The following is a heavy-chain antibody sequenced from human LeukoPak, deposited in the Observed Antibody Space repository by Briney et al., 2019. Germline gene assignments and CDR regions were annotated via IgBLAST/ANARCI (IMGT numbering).Heavy chain of an antibody. CDR1: EFTLSKYW. D-gene: IGHD6-13*01. J-gene: IGHJ6*02. CDR2: IYYSGST. V-gene: IGHV4-4*02. CDR3: ARDVIIAAAGSYYYYGMDV. Sequence: GSLRLSCAASEFTLSKYWMSWVRQAPGKGLEWIGSIYYSGSTYYNPSLKSRVTISVDTSKNQFSLKLSSVTAADTAVYYCARDVIIAAAGSYYYYGMDVWGQGTTVTVSS.